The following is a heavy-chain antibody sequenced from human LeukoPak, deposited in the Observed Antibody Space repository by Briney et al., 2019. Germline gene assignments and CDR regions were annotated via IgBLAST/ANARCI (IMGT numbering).Heavy chain of an antibody. D-gene: IGHD2-21*02. CDR2: ISSSSSYI. V-gene: IGHV3-21*01. J-gene: IGHJ3*02. CDR1: GFTFSSYS. Sequence: GGSLRLSCAASGFTFSSYSMNWARQAPGKGLEWVSSISSSSSYIYYADSVKGRFTISRENAKNSLYLQMNSLRAEDTAVYYCARIIVVVTSDAFDIWAQGTMVTVS. CDR3: ARIIVVVTSDAFDI.